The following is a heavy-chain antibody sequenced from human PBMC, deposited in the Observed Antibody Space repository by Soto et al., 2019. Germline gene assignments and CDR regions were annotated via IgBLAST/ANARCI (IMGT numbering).Heavy chain of an antibody. J-gene: IGHJ4*02. V-gene: IGHV3-33*01. CDR3: SRLKGYSFGSIDY. D-gene: IGHD5-18*01. CDR2: TWYDGNYK. Sequence: QVQLVESGGGVVQPGRSLRLSCIASGFTFSNFGMHWVRQAPGKGLDWVATTWYDGNYKYYADSVKVRFTISRDNSKSTLYLQMKSLSADDTAVYYCSRLKGYSFGSIDYWGQGTLVTVSS. CDR1: GFTFSNFG.